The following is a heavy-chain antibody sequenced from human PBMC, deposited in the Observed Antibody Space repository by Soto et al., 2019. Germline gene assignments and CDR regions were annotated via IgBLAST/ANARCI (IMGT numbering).Heavy chain of an antibody. Sequence: SETLSLTCTVSGGSISSGDYYWSWIRQPPGKGLEWIGYIYYSGSTYYNPSLKSRVTISVDTSKNQFSLKLSSVTAADTAVYYCAREIAYSSSSVWLDPWGEGTLVTV. J-gene: IGHJ5*02. CDR1: GGSISSGDYY. V-gene: IGHV4-30-4*01. D-gene: IGHD6-6*01. CDR3: AREIAYSSSSVWLDP. CDR2: IYYSGST.